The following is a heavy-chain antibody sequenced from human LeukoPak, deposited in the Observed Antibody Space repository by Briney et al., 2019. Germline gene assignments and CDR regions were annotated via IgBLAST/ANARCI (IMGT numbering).Heavy chain of an antibody. V-gene: IGHV3-49*04. D-gene: IGHD6-19*01. CDR2: IRSKAYGGTT. CDR1: GFTFGDYA. CDR3: TATYSSGWYRAMDV. J-gene: IGHJ6*04. Sequence: GGSLRLSCTASGFTFGDYAMSWVRQAPGKGLEWVGFIRSKAYGGTTEYAASVKGRFTISRDDSKSIAYLQMNSLKTEDTAVYYCTATYSSGWYRAMDVWGKGTTVTVSS.